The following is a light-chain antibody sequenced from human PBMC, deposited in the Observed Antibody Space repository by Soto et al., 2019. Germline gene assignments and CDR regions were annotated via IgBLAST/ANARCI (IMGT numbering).Light chain of an antibody. J-gene: IGKJ5*01. Sequence: DIQMAQAPSSLSASVGDIVTITWRASQGIRNDLGWYQQKPGKAPKRLIYAASSLQSGVPSRFSGSGSGTDFTLTISSLQAEDVAVYYCQQYYSTPTITFGQGTRLEIK. V-gene: IGKV1-17*01. CDR3: QQYYSTPTIT. CDR2: AAS. CDR1: QGIRND.